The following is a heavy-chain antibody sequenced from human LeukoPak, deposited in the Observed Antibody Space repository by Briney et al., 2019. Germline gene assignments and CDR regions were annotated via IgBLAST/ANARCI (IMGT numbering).Heavy chain of an antibody. V-gene: IGHV1-2*02. Sequence: GSSVKVSCKASGYTFTGYYMHWVRQAPGQGLEWMGWINPNSGGTNYAQKFQGRVTMTRDTSISTAYMELSRLRSDDTAVYYCARRTTEEYYDFWSGYSAGDYFDYWGQGTLVTVSS. CDR2: INPNSGGT. CDR3: ARRTTEEYYDFWSGYSAGDYFDY. J-gene: IGHJ4*02. CDR1: GYTFTGYY. D-gene: IGHD3-3*01.